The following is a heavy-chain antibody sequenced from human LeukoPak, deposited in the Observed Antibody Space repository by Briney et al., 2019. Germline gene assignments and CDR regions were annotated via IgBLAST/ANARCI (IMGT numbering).Heavy chain of an antibody. CDR3: ARRRGPTMIVVPFDY. J-gene: IGHJ4*02. CDR2: IYYSGST. V-gene: IGHV4-39*01. Sequence: PSETLSLTCTVSGGSISSSSYYWGWIRQPPGKGLEWIGSIYYSGSTYYNPSLKSRVTISVDTSKNQFSLKLSSVTAADTAVYYCARRRGPTMIVVPFDYWGQGTLVTVSS. CDR1: GGSISSSSYY. D-gene: IGHD3-22*01.